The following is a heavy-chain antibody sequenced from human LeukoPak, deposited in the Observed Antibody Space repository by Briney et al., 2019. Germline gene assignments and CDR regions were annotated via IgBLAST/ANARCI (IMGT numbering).Heavy chain of an antibody. J-gene: IGHJ4*02. V-gene: IGHV4-39*01. CDR1: GGSISSSTYY. Sequence: PSETLSLTCTVSGGSISSSTYYWGWIRQPPGKGLEWIGSIYYSGSTYYNPSLKSRVTISVDTSKNQFSLKLSSVTAADTAVYYCARLFSVGATHGVVANFDYWGQGTLVTVSS. CDR2: IYYSGST. CDR3: ARLFSVGATHGVVANFDY. D-gene: IGHD1-26*01.